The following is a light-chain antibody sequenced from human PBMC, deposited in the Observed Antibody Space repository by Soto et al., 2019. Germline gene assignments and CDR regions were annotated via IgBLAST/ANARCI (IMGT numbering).Light chain of an antibody. CDR3: QQYGSYSPWT. V-gene: IGKV1-5*03. CDR2: KAS. J-gene: IGKJ1*01. Sequence: DIQMTQSPPTLSASVGDRVTITCRASQSIGSWLAWYQQKPGKAPKLLIYKASTLESGVPSRFSGSGSGTEFILTISSLQPDDFASYYCQQYGSYSPWTFGQGTKGEIK. CDR1: QSIGSW.